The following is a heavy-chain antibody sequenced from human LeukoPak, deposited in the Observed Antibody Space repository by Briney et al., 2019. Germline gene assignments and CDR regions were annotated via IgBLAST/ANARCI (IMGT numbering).Heavy chain of an antibody. Sequence: ASVKVSCKASGYTFTGYYIHWVRQAPGQGLEWMGWINPNSGVTHYPQKFQGRVTMTRDTSIRTAYMEVSSLRSDDTAVYYCARGQQWLEAFDYWGLGTLVTDSS. J-gene: IGHJ4*02. CDR3: ARGQQWLEAFDY. V-gene: IGHV1-2*02. CDR2: INPNSGVT. D-gene: IGHD6-19*01. CDR1: GYTFTGYY.